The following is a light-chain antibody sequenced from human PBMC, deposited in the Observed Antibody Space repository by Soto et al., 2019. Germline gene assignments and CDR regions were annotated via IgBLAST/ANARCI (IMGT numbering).Light chain of an antibody. Sequence: EIVLTQSPGTLSLSLGERATVSCRASQSVGSNYLAWYQRKPGQAPRLLIYGASSRATGIPDRFSGSGSGTDFTLTISRLEPEDFATYYCLQKYFYPFTFGPGTKVDIK. CDR1: QSVGSNY. J-gene: IGKJ3*01. CDR2: GAS. CDR3: LQKYFYPFT. V-gene: IGKV3-20*01.